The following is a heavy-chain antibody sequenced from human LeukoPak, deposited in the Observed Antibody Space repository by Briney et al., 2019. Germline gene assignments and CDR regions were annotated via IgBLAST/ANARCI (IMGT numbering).Heavy chain of an antibody. CDR1: GGSISSYY. J-gene: IGHJ6*02. D-gene: IGHD3-3*01. CDR2: IYYSGST. CDR3: ARFRNYDFWSGYPTYYYYGMDV. V-gene: IGHV4-59*01. Sequence: SETLSLTCTVSGGSISSYYWSWIRQPPGKGLEWIGYIYYSGSTNYHPSLKGRVTISVDTSKNQFSLKLSSVTAADTAVYYCARFRNYDFWSGYPTYYYYGMDVWGQGTTVTVSS.